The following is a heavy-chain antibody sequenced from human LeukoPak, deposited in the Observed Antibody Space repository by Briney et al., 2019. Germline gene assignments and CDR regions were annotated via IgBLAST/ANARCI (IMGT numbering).Heavy chain of an antibody. CDR1: GGTFSSYA. CDR2: LIPIFGTA. J-gene: IGHJ4*02. Sequence: SVKVSCKASGGTFSSYAISWVRQAPGQGLDWMGRLIPIFGTANYAQKFQGRVTITTDESTSTAYMELSSLRSEDTAVYYCARGLMTFYCSSTSCYFDYWGQGTLVTVSS. V-gene: IGHV1-69*05. CDR3: ARGLMTFYCSSTSCYFDY. D-gene: IGHD2-2*01.